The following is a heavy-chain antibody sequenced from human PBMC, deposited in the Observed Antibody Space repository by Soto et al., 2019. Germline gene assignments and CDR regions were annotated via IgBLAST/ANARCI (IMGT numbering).Heavy chain of an antibody. CDR3: AXGXRXXXXXXXXXYYPDY. D-gene: IGHD3-10*01. V-gene: IGHV1-69*01. Sequence: QVQLVQSGAEVKKPGSSVMVSCKASGGTFSSYAISWVRQAPXXXLEXMXXXIPIFGTAHYAQKFQGRVTITADESTSTAYMELSSLRSEDTAVXYCAXGXRXXXXXXXXXYYPDYWGQGTLVTVSS. J-gene: IGHJ4*02. CDR1: GGTFSSYA. CDR2: XIPIFGTA.